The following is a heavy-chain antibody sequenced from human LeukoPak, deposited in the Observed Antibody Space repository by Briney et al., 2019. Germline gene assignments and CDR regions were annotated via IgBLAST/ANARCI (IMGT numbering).Heavy chain of an antibody. D-gene: IGHD3-10*01. Sequence: GGSLRLSCAASGFIFSSYDMHWVRQATGKGLEWVSAIHSPGDTHCAGSVKGRVTISRDNAENSVYLQLNSLRAWDTAVYYCTKARSWHYGVDVWGQGTTVTVSS. CDR1: GFIFSSYD. J-gene: IGHJ6*02. V-gene: IGHV3-13*01. CDR2: IHSPGDT. CDR3: TKARSWHYGVDV.